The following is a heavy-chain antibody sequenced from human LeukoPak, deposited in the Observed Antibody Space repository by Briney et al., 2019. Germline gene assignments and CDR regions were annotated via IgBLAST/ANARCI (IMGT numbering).Heavy chain of an antibody. Sequence: GGSLRLSCAASGFTFSNAWMSWVRQAPGKGLEWVANIKQDGSEKYYVGSAKGRFTISRDNAKNSLYLQMNSLRAEDTAVYYCARDPRCSSMSCYRSSFYGMDVWGQGTTVTVSS. J-gene: IGHJ6*02. CDR2: IKQDGSEK. CDR3: ARDPRCSSMSCYRSSFYGMDV. V-gene: IGHV3-7*01. D-gene: IGHD2-2*01. CDR1: GFTFSNAW.